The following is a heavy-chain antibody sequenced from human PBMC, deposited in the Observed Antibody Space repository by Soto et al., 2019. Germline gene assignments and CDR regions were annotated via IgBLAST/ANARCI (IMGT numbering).Heavy chain of an antibody. CDR3: ASSYYGYYEWSFDI. CDR1: GSTFSSYA. V-gene: IGHV1-69*01. Sequence: QVQLVQSGAEEKKPGSSVKVSCKASGSTFSSYAISWVRQAPGQGLVWMGGVMPIFGTANYAQKVQGRVTITPEEPTSTAYRELRSLSSENTAWYYCASSYYGYYEWSFDIWGQGTMVTVSS. CDR2: VMPIFGTA. J-gene: IGHJ3*02. D-gene: IGHD4-17*01.